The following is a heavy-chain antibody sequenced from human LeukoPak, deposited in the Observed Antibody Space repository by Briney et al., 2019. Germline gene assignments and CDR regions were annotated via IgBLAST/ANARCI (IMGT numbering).Heavy chain of an antibody. V-gene: IGHV4-59*02. Sequence: YPSKTLSLTCTISGGSVSDYYWSWIRQSPGKGLEWIGYIYYTGSTTYNPSLKSRVTISADTSKNQFSLKLSSVTAADTAVYYCASRKLGNDYWGQGTPVTASS. CDR3: ASRKLGNDY. CDR2: IYYTGST. J-gene: IGHJ4*02. D-gene: IGHD7-27*01. CDR1: GGSVSDYY.